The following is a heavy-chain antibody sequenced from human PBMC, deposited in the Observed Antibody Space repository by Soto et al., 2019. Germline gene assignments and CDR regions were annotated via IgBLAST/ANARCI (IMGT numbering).Heavy chain of an antibody. CDR1: GGSISGFY. Sequence: PSETLSLTCTVSGGSISGFYWSWIRQPPGKGLEWIGYIFYRGNTLYNPSLQSRVTISVDTSKNQFSLRLSPVTAADTAVYYCTRHAIIPKLQYGMDVWGQGASVTVSS. D-gene: IGHD2-15*01. CDR2: IFYRGNT. V-gene: IGHV4-59*01. CDR3: TRHAIIPKLQYGMDV. J-gene: IGHJ6*02.